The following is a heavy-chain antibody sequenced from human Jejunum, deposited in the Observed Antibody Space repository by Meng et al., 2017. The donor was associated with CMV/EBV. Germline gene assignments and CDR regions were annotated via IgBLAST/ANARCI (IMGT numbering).Heavy chain of an antibody. CDR1: GFIFSTYS. CDR2: ISYDGSNK. V-gene: IGHV3-30-3*01. CDR3: ARGISGYTYGPFDP. Sequence: ASGFIFSTYSMHWVRQAPGKALGWVAIISYDGSNKYFADSVKGRFTISRDNSKNTLNLRMNSLRAEDTAVYYCARGISGYTYGPFDPWGQGTLVTVSS. J-gene: IGHJ5*02. D-gene: IGHD5-18*01.